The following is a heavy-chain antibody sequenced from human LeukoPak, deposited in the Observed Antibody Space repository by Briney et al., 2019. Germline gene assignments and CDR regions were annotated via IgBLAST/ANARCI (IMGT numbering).Heavy chain of an antibody. D-gene: IGHD6-13*01. V-gene: IGHV3-48*03. Sequence: GSLRLSCAASGFTLSSYEMNWVRQAPGKGLEWVSYISSSGSTIYYADSVKGRFTISRDNAKNSLYLQMNSLRAEDTAVYYCARVRRIIAAVGTGTRRENWFDPWGQGTLVTVSS. CDR2: ISSSGSTI. CDR1: GFTLSSYE. J-gene: IGHJ5*02. CDR3: ARVRRIIAAVGTGTRRENWFDP.